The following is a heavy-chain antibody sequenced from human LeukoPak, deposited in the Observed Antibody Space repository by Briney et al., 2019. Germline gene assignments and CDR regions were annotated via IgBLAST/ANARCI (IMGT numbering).Heavy chain of an antibody. V-gene: IGHV3-23*01. Sequence: PGESLRLSCVASGFTFSSYAMSWVRQSPGMGLEWLSAMSNSGGPEYYAASVKGRFTISRDNSKNTLYLQMNSLRAEDTAVYYCARDGGGYCSSTSCRDALDYWGRGTLVTVSS. CDR2: MSNSGGPE. J-gene: IGHJ4*02. CDR1: GFTFSSYA. D-gene: IGHD2-2*01. CDR3: ARDGGGYCSSTSCRDALDY.